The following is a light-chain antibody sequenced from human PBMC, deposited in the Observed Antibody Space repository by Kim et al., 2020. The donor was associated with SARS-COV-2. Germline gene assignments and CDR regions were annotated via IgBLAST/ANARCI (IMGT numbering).Light chain of an antibody. J-gene: IGLJ3*02. CDR2: DVS. V-gene: IGLV2-11*01. CDR1: SSDVGSYNY. CDR3: CSYAGSYTWV. Sequence: GQSVTISCTGTSSDVGSYNYVSWYQQHPGKAPKVMIYDVSKRPSGVPDRFSGSKSGNTASLTISGLQAEDEADYYCCSYAGSYTWVFGGGTQLTVL.